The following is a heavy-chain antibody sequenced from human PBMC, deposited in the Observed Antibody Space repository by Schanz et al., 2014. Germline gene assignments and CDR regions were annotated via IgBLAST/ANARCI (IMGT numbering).Heavy chain of an antibody. D-gene: IGHD3-3*01. CDR1: GFTVSNNY. Sequence: EVQLVESGGGLVQPGGSLRLSCAASGFTVSNNYMSWVRQPPGKGLEWVSVLYNNGAAYYAESVRGRFAISRDNSKNTLYLQMNSLRAEDTAVYYCARPIYDLWSGSFDYWGQGTLVTVSS. CDR2: LYNNGAA. J-gene: IGHJ4*02. V-gene: IGHV3-66*04. CDR3: ARPIYDLWSGSFDY.